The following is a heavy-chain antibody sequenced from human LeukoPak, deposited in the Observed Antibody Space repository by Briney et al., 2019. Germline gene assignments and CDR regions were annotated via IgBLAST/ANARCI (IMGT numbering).Heavy chain of an antibody. CDR3: ARSSSRYCSGGSCYSGVLGYFDY. J-gene: IGHJ4*02. Sequence: QPGRSLRLSCAASGFTFDDYAMHWVRQAPGKGLEWVSGISWNSGSIGYADSVKGRFTISRDNAKNSLYLQMNSLRAEDTAVYYCARSSSRYCSGGSCYSGVLGYFDYWGQGTLVTVSS. CDR2: ISWNSGSI. V-gene: IGHV3-9*01. CDR1: GFTFDDYA. D-gene: IGHD2-15*01.